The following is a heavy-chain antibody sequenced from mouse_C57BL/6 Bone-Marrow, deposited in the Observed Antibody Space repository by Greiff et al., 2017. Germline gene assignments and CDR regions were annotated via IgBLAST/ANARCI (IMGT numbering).Heavy chain of an antibody. CDR3: ASHYYYAMDY. V-gene: IGHV5-9*01. CDR2: ISGGGGNT. J-gene: IGHJ4*01. CDR1: GFTFSSYT. Sequence: EVQGVESGGGLVKPGGSLKLSCAASGFTFSSYTMSWVRQTPEKRLEWVATISGGGGNTYYPDSVKGRFTISRDNAKNTLYLQMSSLRSEDTALYYCASHYYYAMDYWGQGTSVTVSS.